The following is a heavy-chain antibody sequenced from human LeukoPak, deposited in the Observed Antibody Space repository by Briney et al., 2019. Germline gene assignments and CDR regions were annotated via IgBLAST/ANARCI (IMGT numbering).Heavy chain of an antibody. CDR2: IYYSGST. CDR1: GGSISSSSYY. Sequence: SETLSLTCTVPGGSISSSSYYWGWIRQPPGKGLEWIGSIYYSGSTNYNPSLKSRVTISVDTSKNQFSLKLSSVTAADTAVYYRAREGAVVTPGHSYYFDYWGQGTLVTVSS. V-gene: IGHV4-39*07. J-gene: IGHJ4*02. CDR3: AREGAVVTPGHSYYFDY. D-gene: IGHD4-23*01.